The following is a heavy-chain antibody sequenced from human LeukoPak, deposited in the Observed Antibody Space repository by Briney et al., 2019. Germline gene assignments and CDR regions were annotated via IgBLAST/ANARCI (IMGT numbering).Heavy chain of an antibody. V-gene: IGHV3-30*18. Sequence: PGGSLRLSCAASGFSFSRYGMHWVRQAPGKGLEWVAVISYDGRNKYYADSVKGRFTISRDNSKNTLYLQMNSLRAEDTAVYYCAKSIAATGNYWGQGTRVTVSS. CDR2: ISYDGRNK. CDR1: GFSFSRYG. D-gene: IGHD6-13*01. J-gene: IGHJ4*02. CDR3: AKSIAATGNY.